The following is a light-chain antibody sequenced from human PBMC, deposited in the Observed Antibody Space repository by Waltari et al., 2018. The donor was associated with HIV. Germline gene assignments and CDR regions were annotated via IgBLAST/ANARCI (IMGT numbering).Light chain of an antibody. V-gene: IGLV2-8*01. CDR2: EAT. CDR3: SAYAGSNNWV. J-gene: IGLJ3*02. CDR1: IIYVVGYNY. Sequence: QSALPQPPSASGSPGQSVTISCSGTIIYVVGYNYVSWYQQYPGKAPKLMIYEATKRPSGDPDRFSGSKSDNTASLTVSGLQAEDEADYYCSAYAGSNNWVFGGGTKLTVL.